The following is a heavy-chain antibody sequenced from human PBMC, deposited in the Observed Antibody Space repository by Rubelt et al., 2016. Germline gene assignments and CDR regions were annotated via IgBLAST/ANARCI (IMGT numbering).Heavy chain of an antibody. CDR2: ISAYNGNT. CDR1: GYTFTSYG. CDR3: ARDGVVPAAGLDY. V-gene: IGHV1-18*01. D-gene: IGHD2-2*01. J-gene: IGHJ4*02. Sequence: QVQLVQSGAEVKKPGASVKVSCKASGYTFTSYGISSVRQAPGQGLEWMGWISAYNGNTNVAKEVKCRGTMTTDTSTSTAYMELRSLRSDDTAVYYCARDGVVPAAGLDYWGQGTLVTVSS.